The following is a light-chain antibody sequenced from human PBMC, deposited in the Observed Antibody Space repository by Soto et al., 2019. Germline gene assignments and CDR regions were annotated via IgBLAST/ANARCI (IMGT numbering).Light chain of an antibody. V-gene: IGKV3-11*01. CDR1: QSVSGY. CDR3: QQRYNWPIT. CDR2: ADS. Sequence: EIVLTQSPATLSLSPVETATLSCRASQSVSGYIGWYQQKPGQAPRLLIYADSNRATGIPARFSGSGSGTDFTLTISSLEPEDFSAYYCQQRYNWPITFGQGTRLEIK. J-gene: IGKJ5*01.